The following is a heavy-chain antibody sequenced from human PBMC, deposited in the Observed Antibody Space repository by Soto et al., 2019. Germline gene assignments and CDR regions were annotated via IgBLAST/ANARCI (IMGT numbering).Heavy chain of an antibody. D-gene: IGHD2-15*01. CDR2: IGPYNGNT. CDR1: GYTFADYG. CDR3: ARCYCTVGSCYTCWPFDL. V-gene: IGHV1-18*01. Sequence: QAQLVQSGAEVKKPGASVKVSCQAGGYTFADYGISWVRQAPGQGLEWVGWIGPYNGNTNYAQNLQDRVTMTTDTSTNTAYMELRSLRSDDTALYYCARCYCTVGSCYTCWPFDLWGRGPLLTVSS. J-gene: IGHJ2*01.